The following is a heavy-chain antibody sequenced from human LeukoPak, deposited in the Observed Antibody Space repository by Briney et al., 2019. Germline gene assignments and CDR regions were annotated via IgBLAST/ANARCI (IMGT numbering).Heavy chain of an antibody. CDR2: ISGSGGST. CDR3: AKSVNYIGSGSTLFDY. J-gene: IGHJ4*02. D-gene: IGHD3-10*01. V-gene: IGHV3-23*01. CDR1: GFTFDNYA. Sequence: PGGSLRLSCAASGFTFDNYAMSWVRQAPGKGLEWVSVISGSGGSTYYADSVKGRFTISRDNSKNTVHMQMNSLRAEDTAVYYCAKSVNYIGSGSTLFDYWGQGTLVTVSS.